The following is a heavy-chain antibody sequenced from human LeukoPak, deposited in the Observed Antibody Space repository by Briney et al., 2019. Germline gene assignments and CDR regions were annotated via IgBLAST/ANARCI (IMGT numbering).Heavy chain of an antibody. Sequence: KPSETLSLTCTVSGGSISSGDYYWSWIRQPPGKGLEWIGYIYYSGSTYYNPSLKSRVTISVDTSKNQFSLKLSSVTAADTAVYYCARNIAAAASYYMDVWGKGTTVTVSS. CDR2: IYYSGST. CDR1: GGSISSGDYY. V-gene: IGHV4-30-4*08. CDR3: ARNIAAAASYYMDV. J-gene: IGHJ6*03. D-gene: IGHD6-13*01.